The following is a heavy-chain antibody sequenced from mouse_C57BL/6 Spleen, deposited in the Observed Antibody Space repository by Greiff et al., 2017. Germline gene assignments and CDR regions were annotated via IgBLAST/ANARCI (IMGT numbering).Heavy chain of an antibody. D-gene: IGHD1-1*01. CDR2: IRDGGSYT. J-gene: IGHJ4*01. V-gene: IGHV5-4*03. Sequence: EVMLVESGGGLVKPGGSLKLSCAASGFTFSSYAMSWVRQTPEKRLEWVATIRDGGSYTYYPDNVKGRFTISRDNDKNNLYLQMSHLKSEDTAMYYCARVGGSSLYYAMDYWGQGTSVTVSS. CDR1: GFTFSSYA. CDR3: ARVGGSSLYYAMDY.